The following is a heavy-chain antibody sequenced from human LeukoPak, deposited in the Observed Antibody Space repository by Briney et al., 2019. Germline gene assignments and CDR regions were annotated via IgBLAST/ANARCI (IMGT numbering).Heavy chain of an antibody. CDR2: ISSSSSTI. CDR1: GFTFSSYS. CDR3: ARDSPLPGIAVAGTAGGDY. V-gene: IGHV3-48*02. J-gene: IGHJ4*02. Sequence: PGRSLRLSCAASGFTFSSYSMNWVRQAPGKGLEWVSYISSSSSTIYYADSVKGRFTISRDNAKNSLYLQMNSLRDEDTAVYYCARDSPLPGIAVAGTAGGDYWGQGTLVTVSS. D-gene: IGHD6-19*01.